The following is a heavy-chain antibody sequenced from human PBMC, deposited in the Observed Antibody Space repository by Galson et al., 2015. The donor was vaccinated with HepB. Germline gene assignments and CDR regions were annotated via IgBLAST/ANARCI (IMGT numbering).Heavy chain of an antibody. CDR2: IYPGDSDT. Sequence: QSGAEVKKPGESLKISCKGSGYSFTSYWIGWVRQMPGKGLEWMGIIYPGDSDTRYSPSFQGQVTISADKSISTAYLQWSSLKASDTAMYYCARGDSYGYRDYYYDGMDVWGQGTTVTVSS. V-gene: IGHV5-51*01. D-gene: IGHD5-18*01. CDR3: ARGDSYGYRDYYYDGMDV. CDR1: GYSFTSYW. J-gene: IGHJ6*02.